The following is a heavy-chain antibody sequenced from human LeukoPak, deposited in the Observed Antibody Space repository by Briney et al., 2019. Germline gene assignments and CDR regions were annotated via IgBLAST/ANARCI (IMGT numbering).Heavy chain of an antibody. J-gene: IGHJ4*02. CDR3: ARVRWDCSSTSCRDY. CDR2: INHSGST. CDR1: GGSLSGYY. D-gene: IGHD2-2*01. Sequence: SETLSLTCAVYGGSLSGYYWSWLRQPPGKGLEWIGEINHSGSTNYNPSLKSRVTISVDTSKNQFSLKLSSVTAADTAVYYCARVRWDCSSTSCRDYWGQGTLVTVSS. V-gene: IGHV4-34*01.